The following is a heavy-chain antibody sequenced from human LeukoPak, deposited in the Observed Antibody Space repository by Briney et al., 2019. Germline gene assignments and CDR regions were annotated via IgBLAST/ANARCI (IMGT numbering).Heavy chain of an antibody. Sequence: GRSLRPSCAASGFTFSSYGMHWVRQAPGKGLEWVAVIWYDGSNKYYADSVKGRFTISRDNSKNTLYLQMDSLRAEDTAVYYCARVDMGWSHVGAFDIWGQGTMVTVSS. J-gene: IGHJ3*02. CDR1: GFTFSSYG. D-gene: IGHD1-26*01. CDR3: ARVDMGWSHVGAFDI. V-gene: IGHV3-33*01. CDR2: IWYDGSNK.